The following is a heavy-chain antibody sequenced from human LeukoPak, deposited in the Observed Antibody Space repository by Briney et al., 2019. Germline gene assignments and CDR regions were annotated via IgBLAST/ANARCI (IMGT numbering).Heavy chain of an antibody. CDR1: GFTFSDSF. CDR2: ISHSGSNL. Sequence: GGSLRLSCAASGFTFSDSFMNWIRQAPGKGLEWLSYISHSGSNLDYAESVRGRFTISRDNANHSLYLQINSLRAEDTAVYYCARGDSNGVPDYWGQGTLVTVSS. J-gene: IGHJ4*02. D-gene: IGHD2-8*01. V-gene: IGHV3-11*01. CDR3: ARGDSNGVPDY.